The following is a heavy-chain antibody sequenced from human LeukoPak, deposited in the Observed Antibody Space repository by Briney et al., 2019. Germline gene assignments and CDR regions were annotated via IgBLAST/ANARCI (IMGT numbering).Heavy chain of an antibody. D-gene: IGHD2-15*01. CDR2: IIPIFGIV. CDR1: GGTFSSYA. CDR3: AKGSGSYCSGGNCFRPDV. J-gene: IGHJ6*03. Sequence: SVKVYCKASGGTFSSYAISWVRQAPGQGLEWMGRIIPIFGIVNYAQKFQGRVTITSDESTSTAYMELSSLRSEDTALYYCAKGSGSYCSGGNCFRPDVWGKGTTVTVSS. V-gene: IGHV1-69*13.